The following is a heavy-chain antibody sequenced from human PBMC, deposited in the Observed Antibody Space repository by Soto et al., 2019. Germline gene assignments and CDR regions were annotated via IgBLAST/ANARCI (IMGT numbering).Heavy chain of an antibody. Sequence: EVQLVESGGGLVQPGGSLRLSCAASGFTVSNHYMCWVRQAPGKGLEWVSLIYSGGVTHYADSVRGRFTISRDNSRNTLYLQMNSLRADDTAVYYCAKRGTTVTTSLWYWGQGTLVTVSS. CDR2: IYSGGVT. D-gene: IGHD4-17*01. V-gene: IGHV3-66*01. CDR3: AKRGTTVTTSLWY. J-gene: IGHJ4*02. CDR1: GFTVSNHY.